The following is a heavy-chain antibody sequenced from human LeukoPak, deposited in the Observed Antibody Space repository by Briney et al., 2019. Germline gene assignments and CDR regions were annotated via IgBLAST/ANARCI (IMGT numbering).Heavy chain of an antibody. J-gene: IGHJ4*02. Sequence: GGSLRLSCAASGFSFNNYAMSRVRQAPGKGLEWVSAISTTGGSTYYADSVKGRFTVSRDNSKNTLSLQMDSLRVEDTALYYCAKDWTTVVTPKGYYFDSWGQGTLVTVSS. CDR2: ISTTGGST. CDR1: GFSFNNYA. CDR3: AKDWTTVVTPKGYYFDS. D-gene: IGHD4-23*01. V-gene: IGHV3-23*01.